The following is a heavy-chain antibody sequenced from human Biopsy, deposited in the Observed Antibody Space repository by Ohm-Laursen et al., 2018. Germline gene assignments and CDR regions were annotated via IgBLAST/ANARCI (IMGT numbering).Heavy chain of an antibody. V-gene: IGHV4-59*11. CDR1: YGSISGHF. CDR2: IYYTGST. J-gene: IGHJ4*02. CDR3: ARDSRGGHLNTTLITGKNLDS. D-gene: IGHD3-16*01. Sequence: SDTLSLTCAVTYGSISGHFWSWIRQAPGKGLEWIGYIYYTGSTNYNPSVKSRVTISVDTSKNQFSPKLNSVTAADTAVYFCARDSRGGHLNTTLITGKNLDSWGQGILVTVSS.